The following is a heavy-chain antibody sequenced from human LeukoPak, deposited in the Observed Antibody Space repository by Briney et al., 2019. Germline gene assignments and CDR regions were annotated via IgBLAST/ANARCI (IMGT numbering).Heavy chain of an antibody. CDR1: GFTFDDYA. D-gene: IGHD1-7*01. J-gene: IGHJ4*02. CDR2: ISRNNGSR. V-gene: IGHV3-9*01. Sequence: GGSLRLSCAASGFTFDDYAMHWVRQAPGKGLEWVSGISRNNGSRGFADSVKGRFTISRDNAKNTLYLQMNSLRAEDTAVYYCARGGTYSYEQVGYWGQGTLVTVSS. CDR3: ARGGTYSYEQVGY.